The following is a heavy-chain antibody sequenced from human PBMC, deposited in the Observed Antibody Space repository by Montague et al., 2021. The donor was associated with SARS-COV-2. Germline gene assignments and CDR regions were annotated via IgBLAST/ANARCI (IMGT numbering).Heavy chain of an antibody. CDR1: GGSISDNNW. CDR3: SRPGLGCWSLDA. J-gene: IGHJ5*02. Sequence: SETLSLTCAVSGGSISDNNWWTWVRQSPGKGLEWIGEIYHSGNNNIKASLRSRVTISVDKTKNQFSLKMTSLTAADTAVYYCSRPGLGCWSLDAWGQGTSVTVSS. CDR2: IYHSGNN. V-gene: IGHV4-4*02. D-gene: IGHD3-10*01.